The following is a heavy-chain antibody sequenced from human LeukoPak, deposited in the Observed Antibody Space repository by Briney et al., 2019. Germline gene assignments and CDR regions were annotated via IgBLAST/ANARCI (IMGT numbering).Heavy chain of an antibody. D-gene: IGHD3-10*01. CDR3: ATAVVTMVRGTLFFRS. V-gene: IGHV1-18*01. CDR1: GYTFTSYG. J-gene: IGHJ4*02. CDR2: ISAYNGNT. Sequence: ASVKVSCKASGYTFTSYGISWVRQAPGQGLEWMGWISAYNGNTIYAQKFQGRVTMTEDTSTDTAYMELSSLRSEDTAVYYCATAVVTMVRGTLFFRSWGQGTLVTVSS.